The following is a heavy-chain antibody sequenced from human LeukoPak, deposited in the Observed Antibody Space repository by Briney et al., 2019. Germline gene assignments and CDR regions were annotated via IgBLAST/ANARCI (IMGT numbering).Heavy chain of an antibody. J-gene: IGHJ4*02. V-gene: IGHV2-5*01. D-gene: IGHD2-2*01. CDR1: GFSLSTSGVG. CDR2: IYWNDDK. Sequence: SGPTLVNPTQTLTLTCTFSGFSLSTSGVGAGWIRQAPGKALAWLALIYWNDDKRYSPSLKSRLTITKDTSKNQVVLTMTNMDPVDTATYYCAHSGDQLLYPNFDYWGQGTLVTVSS. CDR3: AHSGDQLLYPNFDY.